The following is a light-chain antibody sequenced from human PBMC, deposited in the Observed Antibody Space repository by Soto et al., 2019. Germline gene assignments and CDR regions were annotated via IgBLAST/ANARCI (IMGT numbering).Light chain of an antibody. Sequence: DIVMTQSPDSLAVSLGERATINCKASQNVLYSSNNKNYLAWFQQKPGQPPKLLIYWASTRKSGVPDRFSGSGSGTDFTLTISSLQAEDVAVYYCHQYYNIPFTFGPGTRVDIK. V-gene: IGKV4-1*01. J-gene: IGKJ3*01. CDR3: HQYYNIPFT. CDR1: QNVLYSSNNKNY. CDR2: WAS.